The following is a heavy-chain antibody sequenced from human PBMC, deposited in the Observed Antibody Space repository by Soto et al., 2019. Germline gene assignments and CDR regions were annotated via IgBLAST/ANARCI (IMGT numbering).Heavy chain of an antibody. CDR3: TRELPPDL. CDR2: LWSAGLT. D-gene: IGHD2-15*01. V-gene: IGHV3-53*01. J-gene: IGHJ5*02. CDR1: GFTVSSKY. Sequence: EVQLVESGGGMVQPGGSLRLSCAASGFTVSSKYMTWVRQAPGKGLEWVSILWSAGLTYYADSVKGRFTISRDNSKNIVYLQMNSLRVEDSALYYCTRELPPDLWGQGTLVTVSS.